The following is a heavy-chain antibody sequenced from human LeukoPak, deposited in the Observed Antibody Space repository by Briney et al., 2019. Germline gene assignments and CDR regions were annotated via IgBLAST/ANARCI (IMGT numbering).Heavy chain of an antibody. CDR2: ISTYTGDT. D-gene: IGHD2-21*01. CDR1: GYTFTSYG. V-gene: IGHV1-18*01. J-gene: IGHJ4*02. Sequence: GASVKVSCKTSGYTFTSYGVSWVRQAPGQRLEWMGWISTYTGDTKNAQILHDRVTMTADPFTDTAYMELRSLRSDDTAVYYCARGDFDFDSWGQGTLVTVS. CDR3: ARGDFDFDS.